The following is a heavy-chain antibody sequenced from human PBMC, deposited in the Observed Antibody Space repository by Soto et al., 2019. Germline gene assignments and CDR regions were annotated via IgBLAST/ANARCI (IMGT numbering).Heavy chain of an antibody. CDR1: GFGFDITW. V-gene: IGHV5-51*01. Sequence: GESLKISCKGSGFGFDITWLAWLRQVPGKVLEWVGIIYPGASDTRYSPSLEGRVTLSVDKSITTAYLHLTSLKESDTGTYYCAKFQRYFDRTGYLDAWGQGTPVTVSS. CDR3: AKFQRYFDRTGYLDA. J-gene: IGHJ5*02. CDR2: IYPGASDT. D-gene: IGHD3-9*01.